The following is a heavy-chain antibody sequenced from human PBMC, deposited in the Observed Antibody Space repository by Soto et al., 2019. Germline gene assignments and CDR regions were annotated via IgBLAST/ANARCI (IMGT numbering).Heavy chain of an antibody. CDR2: IYYSGST. J-gene: IGHJ6*02. CDR3: ARLRWGDYYYYGMDV. Sequence: SETLSLTCTVSGGSISSSGYYWSWIRQHPGKGLEWIGCIYYSGSTYYNPSLKSRVTISVDTSKNQFSLKLSSVTAADTAVYYCARLRWGDYYYYGMDVWGQGTTVTVSS. CDR1: GGSISSSGYY. V-gene: IGHV4-39*01. D-gene: IGHD3-16*01.